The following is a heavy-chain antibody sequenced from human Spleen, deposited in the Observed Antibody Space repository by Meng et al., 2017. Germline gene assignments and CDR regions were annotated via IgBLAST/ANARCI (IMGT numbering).Heavy chain of an antibody. CDR3: ARDYCSGASCYDY. CDR2: IYHSGST. Sequence: SETLSLTCAVSGYSISSGYCCGWIRQPPGKGLEWVGSIYHSGSTYYNPSLKSRVTISVDTSKNQFSLKLYSVTAAETAVYYCARDYCSGASCYDYWGQGTLVTVSS. V-gene: IGHV4-38-2*02. CDR1: GYSISSGYC. J-gene: IGHJ4*02. D-gene: IGHD2-15*01.